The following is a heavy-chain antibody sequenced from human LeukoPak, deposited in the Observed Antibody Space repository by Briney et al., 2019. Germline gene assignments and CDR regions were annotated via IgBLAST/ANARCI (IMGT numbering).Heavy chain of an antibody. D-gene: IGHD3-3*01. Sequence: ASVKVSCKASGYTFTSYDINWVRQATGQGLEWMGCSNPNSGNTGYAQKFQGRVTIARNTSISTAYMELSSLRSEDTAVYYCVRVLYYDFWSGYSLGNYYYMDVWGKGTTVTVSS. J-gene: IGHJ6*03. CDR3: VRVLYYDFWSGYSLGNYYYMDV. CDR1: GYTFTSYD. V-gene: IGHV1-8*03. CDR2: SNPNSGNT.